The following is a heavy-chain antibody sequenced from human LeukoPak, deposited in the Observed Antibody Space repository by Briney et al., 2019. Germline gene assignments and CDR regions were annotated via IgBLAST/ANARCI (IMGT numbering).Heavy chain of an antibody. D-gene: IGHD1-26*01. V-gene: IGHV3-23*01. CDR1: GFTFSSYA. J-gene: IGHJ4*02. CDR2: ISGSGGST. Sequence: PGGSLRLSCAASGFTFSSYAMSWVRQAPGKGLEWVSAISGSGGSTYYADSVKGRFTISRDDSRNTLYLQMNSLRGGDTAVYYCAKDVGKWESLHFFDYWGQGTLVTVSS. CDR3: AKDVGKWESLHFFDY.